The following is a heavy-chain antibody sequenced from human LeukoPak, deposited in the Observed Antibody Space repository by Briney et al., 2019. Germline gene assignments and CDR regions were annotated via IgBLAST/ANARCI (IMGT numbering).Heavy chain of an antibody. Sequence: SETLSLTCGVYGGSFSGYYWTWIRQPPGKGLEWIGEINHSGRTNYNPSLKSRVTISVDTSKNQFSLKLSSVTAADTAVYYCARPLGYCSSNSCPQSWFDPWGQGTLVTVSS. V-gene: IGHV4-34*01. D-gene: IGHD2-2*01. CDR1: GGSFSGYY. CDR3: ARPLGYCSSNSCPQSWFDP. J-gene: IGHJ5*02. CDR2: INHSGRT.